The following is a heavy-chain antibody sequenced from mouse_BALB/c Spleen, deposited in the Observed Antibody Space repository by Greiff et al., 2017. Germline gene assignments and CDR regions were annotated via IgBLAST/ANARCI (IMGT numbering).Heavy chain of an antibody. Sequence: EVKVVESGPSLVKPSQTLSLTCSVTGDSITSGYWNWIRKFPGNKLEYMGYISYSGSTYYNPSLKSRISITRDTSKNQYYLQLNSVTTEDTATYYCARSFYDYDGFAYWGQGTLVTVSA. CDR1: GDSITSGY. J-gene: IGHJ3*01. V-gene: IGHV3-8*02. CDR3: ARSFYDYDGFAY. D-gene: IGHD2-4*01. CDR2: ISYSGST.